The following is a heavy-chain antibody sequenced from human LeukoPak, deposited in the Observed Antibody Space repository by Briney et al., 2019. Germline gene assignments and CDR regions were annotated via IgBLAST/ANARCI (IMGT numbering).Heavy chain of an antibody. CDR2: ISAYNCDT. J-gene: IGHJ4*02. V-gene: IGHV1-18*01. D-gene: IGHD1-7*01. CDR1: GYTFTNFG. Sequence: GASVKVSCKASGYTFTNFGLSWVRQAPGQGLEWMGWISAYNCDTYYAQRFHGRVTMTTDTSTSTAYMELNRLRSEHTAVYYCARGGEGGELGDYWGQGTLVTVSS. CDR3: ARGGEGGELGDY.